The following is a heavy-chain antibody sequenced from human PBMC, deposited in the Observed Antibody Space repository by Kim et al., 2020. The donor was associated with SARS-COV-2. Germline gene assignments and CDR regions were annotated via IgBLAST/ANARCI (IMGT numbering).Heavy chain of an antibody. CDR2: IYYSGST. V-gene: IGHV4-59*13. J-gene: IGHJ3*02. CDR3: ARAYYYDSSGYYPDAFDI. Sequence: SETLSLTCTVSGGSISSYYWSWIRQPPGKGLEWIGYIYYSGSTNYNPSLKSRVTISVDTSKNQFSLKLSSVTAADTAVYYCARAYYYDSSGYYPDAFDIWGQGTMVTVSS. D-gene: IGHD3-22*01. CDR1: GGSISSYY.